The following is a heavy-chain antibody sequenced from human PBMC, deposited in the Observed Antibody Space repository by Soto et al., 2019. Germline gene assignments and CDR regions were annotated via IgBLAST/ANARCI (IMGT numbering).Heavy chain of an antibody. V-gene: IGHV3-30*03. Sequence: GGSLRLSCAASGFTFSSYSMNWVRQAPGKGLEWVAVISYDGSNKYYADSVKGRFTISRDNSKNTLYPQMNSLRAEDTAVYYCARDRLQLPTPYYYYYGMDVWGQGTTVTVSS. CDR3: ARDRLQLPTPYYYYYGMDV. CDR2: ISYDGSNK. D-gene: IGHD5-18*01. CDR1: GFTFSSYS. J-gene: IGHJ6*02.